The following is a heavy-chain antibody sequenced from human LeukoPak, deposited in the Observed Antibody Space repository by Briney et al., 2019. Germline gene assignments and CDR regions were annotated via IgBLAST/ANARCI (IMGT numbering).Heavy chain of an antibody. J-gene: IGHJ5*02. CDR2: IYISGST. Sequence: PSETLSLTCTVSGGSISSYYWSWIRQPAGKGLEWIGRIYISGSTNYNPSLKSRVTMSVDTSKNQFSLKLSSVTAADTAVYYCASYDSSGYNRFDPWGQGTLVTVSS. CDR1: GGSISSYY. D-gene: IGHD3-22*01. CDR3: ASYDSSGYNRFDP. V-gene: IGHV4-4*07.